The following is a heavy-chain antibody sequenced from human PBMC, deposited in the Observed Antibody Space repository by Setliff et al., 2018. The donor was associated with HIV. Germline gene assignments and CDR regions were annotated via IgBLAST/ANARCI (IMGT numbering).Heavy chain of an antibody. CDR3: ANMQWASNAWYSFDY. J-gene: IGHJ4*02. CDR1: GFTFSSYW. CDR2: IKTDGSEK. Sequence: QAGGSLRLSCAASGFTFSSYWMSWVRQAPGKGPEWVANIKTDGSEKFYVDSVKGRFTISRDNAKNSLYLQMNSLRGEDTAVYYCANMQWASNAWYSFDYWGQGALVTVSS. V-gene: IGHV3-7*01. D-gene: IGHD6-19*01.